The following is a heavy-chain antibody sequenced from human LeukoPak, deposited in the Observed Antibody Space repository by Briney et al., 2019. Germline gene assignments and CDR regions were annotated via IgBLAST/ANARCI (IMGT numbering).Heavy chain of an antibody. CDR2: ISGSGGST. V-gene: IGHV3-23*01. Sequence: GGSLRLSCAASGFTFSSYAMSWVRQAPGEGLEWVSAISGSGGSTYYADSVKGRFTISRDNSKNTLYLQMNSLRAEDTAVYYCAKARRYSSSSGSDYWGQGTLVTVSS. CDR1: GFTFSSYA. CDR3: AKARRYSSSSGSDY. D-gene: IGHD6-6*01. J-gene: IGHJ4*02.